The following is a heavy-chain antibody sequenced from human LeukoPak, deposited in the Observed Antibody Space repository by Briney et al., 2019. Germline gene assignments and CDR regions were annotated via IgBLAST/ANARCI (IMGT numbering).Heavy chain of an antibody. CDR2: ISYDGSNK. J-gene: IGHJ4*02. D-gene: IGHD6-19*01. Sequence: PGRSLRLSCAASGFTFSSYGMHWVRQAPGKGLEWVAVISYDGSNKYYADSVKGRFTISRDNSKNTLYLQMNSLRAEDTAVYYCAKGKDGYSSGWYHYYFDYWGQGTLVTVSS. V-gene: IGHV3-30*18. CDR1: GFTFSSYG. CDR3: AKGKDGYSSGWYHYYFDY.